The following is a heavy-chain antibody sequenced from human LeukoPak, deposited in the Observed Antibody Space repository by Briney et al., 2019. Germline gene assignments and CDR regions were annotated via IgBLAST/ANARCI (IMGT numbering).Heavy chain of an antibody. CDR3: ATAGGSYGYFDY. V-gene: IGHV1-46*01. J-gene: IGHJ4*02. CDR1: GYTFTSYY. CDR2: INPSGGST. D-gene: IGHD1-26*01. Sequence: ASVKVSCKASGYTFTSYYMHWVRQAPGQGLEWMGIINPSGGSTSYAQKFQGRVTMTRDTSTSTVYMELSSLRSEDTAVYYCATAGGSYGYFDYWGQGTLVTVSS.